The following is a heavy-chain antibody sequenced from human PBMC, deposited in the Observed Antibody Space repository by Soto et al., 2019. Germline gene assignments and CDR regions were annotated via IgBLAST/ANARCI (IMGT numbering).Heavy chain of an antibody. J-gene: IGHJ6*02. Sequence: GESLKISCRGSGYSFTSHYIAWVRQMPGKGLEWMGIIYPTNSETTYNPSFHGQVTISADKSLRTAYLQWSSLKASDTALYYCARLFPTVTKHHRYYYGMDVWGQGTTVTVSS. CDR3: ARLFPTVTKHHRYYYGMDV. D-gene: IGHD4-17*01. CDR1: GYSFTSHY. V-gene: IGHV5-51*01. CDR2: IYPTNSET.